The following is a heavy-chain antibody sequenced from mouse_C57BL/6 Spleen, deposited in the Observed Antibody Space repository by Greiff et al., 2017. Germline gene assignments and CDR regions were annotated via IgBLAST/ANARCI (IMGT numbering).Heavy chain of an antibody. Sequence: QVHVKQPGAELVKPGASVKMSCKASGYAFTSYWITWVKQRPGQGLEWIGDIYPGSGSTNYNEKFKSKATLTVDTSSSTAYMQLSSLTSEDSAVFYCAKVGYEDDARWYFDVWGKGTTVTVSS. D-gene: IGHD2-4*01. CDR2: IYPGSGST. CDR1: GYAFTSYW. V-gene: IGHV1-55*01. CDR3: AKVGYEDDARWYFDV. J-gene: IGHJ1*03.